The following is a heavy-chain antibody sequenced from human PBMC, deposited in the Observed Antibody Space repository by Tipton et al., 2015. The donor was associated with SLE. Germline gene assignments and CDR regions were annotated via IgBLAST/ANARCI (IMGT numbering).Heavy chain of an antibody. Sequence: TLSLTCTVSGGSISSYYWSWIRQPPGKGLEWIGYIYTSGSTNYNPSLKSRVTISVDTSKNQFSLKLSSVTAADTAVYYCARPHCSGGSCLYPWAFDIWGQGTMVTVSS. D-gene: IGHD2-15*01. CDR3: ARPHCSGGSCLYPWAFDI. CDR1: GGSISSYY. V-gene: IGHV4-4*09. CDR2: IYTSGST. J-gene: IGHJ3*02.